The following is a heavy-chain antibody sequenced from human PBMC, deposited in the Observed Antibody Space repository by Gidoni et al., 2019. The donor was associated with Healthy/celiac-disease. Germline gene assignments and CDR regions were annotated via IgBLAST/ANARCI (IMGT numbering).Heavy chain of an antibody. CDR2: INPNRGGT. CDR1: GYTFTGYY. J-gene: IGHJ4*02. V-gene: IGHV1-2*02. Sequence: QVQLVQSGAEVKKPGASVKVSCQASGYTFTGYYMHWVRQAPGQGLEWMGWINPNRGGTNYAQKFQGRVTMTRDTSISTAYMELSRLRSDDTAVYYCARDDWNYGTGDWGQGTLVTVSS. D-gene: IGHD1-7*01. CDR3: ARDDWNYGTGD.